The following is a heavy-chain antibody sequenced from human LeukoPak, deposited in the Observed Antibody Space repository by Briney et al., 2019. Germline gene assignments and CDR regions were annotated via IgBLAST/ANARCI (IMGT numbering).Heavy chain of an antibody. J-gene: IGHJ4*02. CDR3: ARSHIRGGDGKFFDY. CDR2: IYNSGTT. CDR1: GGTFNNYS. D-gene: IGHD2-21*02. V-gene: IGHV4-59*01. Sequence: SETLSLTCTASGGTFNNYSMCWLRQPPGKRLEWIARIYNSGTTYYNPSVKSRVTISVDTSKNQFSLPLNSLTAADTAVYSCARSHIRGGDGKFFDYWGQGTLVTVSS.